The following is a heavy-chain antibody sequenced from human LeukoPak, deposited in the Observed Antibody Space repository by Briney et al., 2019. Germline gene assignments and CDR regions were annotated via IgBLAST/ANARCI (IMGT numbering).Heavy chain of an antibody. D-gene: IGHD1-1*01. V-gene: IGHV4-59*02. CDR2: IDYSGST. CDR3: ARGSGTTGTIYMDV. J-gene: IGHJ6*03. CDR1: GGSVRPYF. Sequence: KPSETLSLTCTVPGGSVRPYFWNWIRQSPGQGLKWLAFIDYSGSTSYNPSLNSRATISTDTSKSQFSLRLSSVTAADTAVYYCARGSGTTGTIYMDVWGKGITVTVSS.